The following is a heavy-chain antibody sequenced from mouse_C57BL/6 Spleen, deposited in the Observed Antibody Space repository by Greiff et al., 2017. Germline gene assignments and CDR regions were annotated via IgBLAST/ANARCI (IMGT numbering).Heavy chain of an antibody. Sequence: QVQLKESGTELVKPGASVKLSCKASGYTFTSYWMHWVKQRPGQGLEWIGNINPSNGGTNYNEKFKSKATLTVDKSSSTAYMQLSSLTSEDSAVYYCARGLLYYAMDYWGQGTSVTVSS. CDR1: GYTFTSYW. CDR3: ARGLLYYAMDY. CDR2: INPSNGGT. V-gene: IGHV1-53*01. D-gene: IGHD2-10*01. J-gene: IGHJ4*01.